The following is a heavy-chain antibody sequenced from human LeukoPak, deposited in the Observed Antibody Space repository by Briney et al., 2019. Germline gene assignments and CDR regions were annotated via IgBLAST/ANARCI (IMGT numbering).Heavy chain of an antibody. D-gene: IGHD5-12*01. Sequence: GGSLRLSCAASGFTFRSYWMSWVRQAPGKGLEWVANIKQDGSEKYYVDSVKGRFTISRDNAKNSLYLQMNSLRAEDTAVYYCARWTIVASSFDYWGQGTLVTVSS. V-gene: IGHV3-7*01. CDR1: GFTFRSYW. CDR2: IKQDGSEK. J-gene: IGHJ4*02. CDR3: ARWTIVASSFDY.